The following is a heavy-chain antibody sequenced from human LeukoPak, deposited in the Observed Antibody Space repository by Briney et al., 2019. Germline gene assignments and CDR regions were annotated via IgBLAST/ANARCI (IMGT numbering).Heavy chain of an antibody. CDR3: ARAGLGYYGMDV. CDR2: INPSGGST. Sequence: ASVKVSCKASGYTFTSYYMHWVGQAPGQGLEWMGIINPSGGSTSYAQKFQGRVTMTRDTSTSTVYMELSSLRSEDTAVYYCARAGLGYYGMDVWGQGTTVTVSS. J-gene: IGHJ6*02. CDR1: GYTFTSYY. D-gene: IGHD3-16*01. V-gene: IGHV1-46*01.